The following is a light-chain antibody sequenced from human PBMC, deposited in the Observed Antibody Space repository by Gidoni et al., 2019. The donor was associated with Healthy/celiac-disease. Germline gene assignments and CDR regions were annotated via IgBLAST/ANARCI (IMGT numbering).Light chain of an antibody. CDR2: DAS. CDR1: QSVSSH. V-gene: IGKV3-11*01. J-gene: IGKJ4*01. Sequence: EIVFTQSPATLSLSPGERATPSCRASQSVSSHLAWYQQKPGQAPRLLIYDASNRATGIPARFSGSGSGTDFTLTISSLEPEDFAVYYCQQHNNWPPLTFGGGTKVEIK. CDR3: QQHNNWPPLT.